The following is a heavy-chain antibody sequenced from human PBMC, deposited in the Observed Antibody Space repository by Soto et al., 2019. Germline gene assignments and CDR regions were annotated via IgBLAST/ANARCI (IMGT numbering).Heavy chain of an antibody. CDR1: SCSISTGNW. Sequence: QVELQESGTRLVKSSGTLSLTCEVSSCSISTGNWWSWVRPPPGKGLEWIGEIYYTGATNYNPSLKIRVTMTIDKSKDHFTMILTSATAADTAFYYCARVFSSGSGWMYYFDFWGQGILVSVSS. CDR3: ARVFSSGSGWMYYFDF. J-gene: IGHJ4*02. V-gene: IGHV4-4*02. CDR2: IYYTGAT. D-gene: IGHD6-25*01.